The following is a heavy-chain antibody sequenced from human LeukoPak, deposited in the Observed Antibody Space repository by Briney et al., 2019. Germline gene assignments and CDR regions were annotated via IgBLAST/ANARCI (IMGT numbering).Heavy chain of an antibody. CDR3: ASSVLGRRSY. CDR1: GFTFSSYW. D-gene: IGHD3-16*01. J-gene: IGHJ4*02. Sequence: GGSLRLSCAASGFTFSSYWMSWVRQAPGKGLEWVANIKQDGSEKYYVDSVKGRFTISRGNAKSSLYLQMNSLRAEDTAVYYCASSVLGRRSYWGQGTLVTVSS. CDR2: IKQDGSEK. V-gene: IGHV3-7*03.